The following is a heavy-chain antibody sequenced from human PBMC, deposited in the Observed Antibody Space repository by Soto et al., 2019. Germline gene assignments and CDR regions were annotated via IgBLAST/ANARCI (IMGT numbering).Heavy chain of an antibody. CDR1: GFTFSSNN. Sequence: GGSLRLSCEASGFTFSSNNLNWVRQAPGKGLEWVSYISFSSSNIYYADSVKGRFTISRDNAKNSLYLQMNSLRDEDTAVYYCARAPGESGSYYGFFDQWGQGTLVTVS. CDR2: ISFSSSNI. D-gene: IGHD1-26*01. V-gene: IGHV3-48*02. CDR3: ARAPGESGSYYGFFDQ. J-gene: IGHJ4*02.